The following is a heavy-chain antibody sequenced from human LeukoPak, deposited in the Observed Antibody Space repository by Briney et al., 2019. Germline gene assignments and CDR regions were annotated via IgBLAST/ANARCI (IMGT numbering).Heavy chain of an antibody. CDR3: AKGTGYTSSSGSVLDY. Sequence: PGGSLRLSCAASGFTFNNYAMNWVRQAPGKGLELVSVISGSGGSTHYADSVKGRFTISRDNSKDTLYLQMNSLRAEDTAVYYCAKGTGYTSSSGSVLDYWGQGTLSPSPQ. CDR2: ISGSGGST. V-gene: IGHV3-23*01. CDR1: GFTFNNYA. D-gene: IGHD6-6*01. J-gene: IGHJ4*02.